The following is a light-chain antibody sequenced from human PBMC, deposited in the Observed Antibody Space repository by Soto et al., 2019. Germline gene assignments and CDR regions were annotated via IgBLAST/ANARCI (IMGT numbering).Light chain of an antibody. Sequence: VMTQSPATLSVSPGERATLSCRASLSVGSNLAWYQQKPGQAPRLLINGASTRATGIPARFSGSGSGTEFTLTISSLHSEDFAVYYCHQYNNWPISFGQGTRLEIK. J-gene: IGKJ5*01. CDR3: HQYNNWPIS. V-gene: IGKV3-15*01. CDR1: LSVGSN. CDR2: GAS.